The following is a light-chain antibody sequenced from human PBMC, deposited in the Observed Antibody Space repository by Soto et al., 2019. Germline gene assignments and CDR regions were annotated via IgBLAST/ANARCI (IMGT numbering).Light chain of an antibody. Sequence: QSVLTQPRSVSGSPGQSVTISCTGTSSDVGGYDYVSWYQQHPGKAPKLMIYDVTKRPSGVPDRFSGSKSGNTASLTISGLQAEDEADYYCCSYVATYSFVFGTGTKVTVL. CDR2: DVT. CDR1: SSDVGGYDY. V-gene: IGLV2-11*01. CDR3: CSYVATYSFV. J-gene: IGLJ1*01.